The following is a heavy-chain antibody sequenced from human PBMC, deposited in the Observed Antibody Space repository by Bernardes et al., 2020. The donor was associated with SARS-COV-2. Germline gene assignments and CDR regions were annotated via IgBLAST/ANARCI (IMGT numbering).Heavy chain of an antibody. Sequence: ASVKVSCKASGYTFTGYYMHWVRQAPGQGLEWMGWINPNSGGTNYAQKFQGWVTMTRDTSISTAYMELNSLRADDTAVYYCARERRWYNWNYVDYWGQGTLVTVSS. V-gene: IGHV1-2*04. CDR1: GYTFTGYY. CDR3: ARERRWYNWNYVDY. D-gene: IGHD1-20*01. J-gene: IGHJ4*02. CDR2: INPNSGGT.